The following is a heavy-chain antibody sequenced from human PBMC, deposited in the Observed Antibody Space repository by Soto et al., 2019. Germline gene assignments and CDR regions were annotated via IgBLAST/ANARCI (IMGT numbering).Heavy chain of an antibody. Sequence: EVHLVESGGGFIYPGGSLRLSCAASGLTISNAWMNWVRQAPGKGLEWVGRIKTNTEGGTTDYAAAVIGRFTVSRDDSKNTLYLQMNSLRTEDPAVYYCNTGSVEGVWGQGTTVTVSS. CDR2: IKTNTEGGTT. CDR3: NTGSVEGV. J-gene: IGHJ6*02. V-gene: IGHV3-15*07. D-gene: IGHD2-15*01. CDR1: GLTISNAW.